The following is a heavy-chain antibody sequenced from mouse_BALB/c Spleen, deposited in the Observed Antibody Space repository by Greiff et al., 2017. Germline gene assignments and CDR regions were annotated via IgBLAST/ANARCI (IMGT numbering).Heavy chain of an antibody. V-gene: IGHV14-4*02. CDR2: IDPENGDT. D-gene: IGHD2-1*01. Sequence: EVKLQESGAELVRSGASVKLSCTASGFNIKDYYMHWVKQRPEQGLEWIGWIDPENGDTEYAPKFQGKATMTADTSSNTAYLQLSSLTSEDTAVYYGNAWGNYVGTWFAYWGQGTLVTVSA. J-gene: IGHJ3*01. CDR1: GFNIKDYY. CDR3: NAWGNYVGTWFAY.